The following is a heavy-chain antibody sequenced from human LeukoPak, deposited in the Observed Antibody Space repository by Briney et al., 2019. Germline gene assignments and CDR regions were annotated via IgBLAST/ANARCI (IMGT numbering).Heavy chain of an antibody. CDR1: GFTFSSYA. V-gene: IGHV3-23*01. CDR2: ISDSGGST. J-gene: IGHJ4*02. Sequence: GGSLRLSCAASGFTFSSYAMSWVRQAPGQGLEWVSAISDSGGSTYYADSVKGRFTISRDNSKNTLHLQMNSLRAEDTAVYYCAKDDRGNEAPFDYWGQGTLVTVSS. CDR3: AKDDRGNEAPFDY.